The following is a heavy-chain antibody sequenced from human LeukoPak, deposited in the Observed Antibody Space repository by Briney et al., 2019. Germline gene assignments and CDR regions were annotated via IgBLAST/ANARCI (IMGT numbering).Heavy chain of an antibody. CDR1: GFTVSSNY. Sequence: GGSLRPSCAASGFTVSSNYMSWVRQAPGKGLEWVSVIYSGGSTYYADSVKGRFTISRDNSKNTLYLQMNSLRAEDTAVYYCARDLTGPIDYWGQGTLVTVSS. CDR3: ARDLTGPIDY. CDR2: IYSGGST. J-gene: IGHJ4*02. V-gene: IGHV3-53*01. D-gene: IGHD3-16*01.